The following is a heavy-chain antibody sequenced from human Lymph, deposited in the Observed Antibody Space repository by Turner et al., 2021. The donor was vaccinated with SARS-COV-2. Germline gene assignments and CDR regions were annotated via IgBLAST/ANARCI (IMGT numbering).Heavy chain of an antibody. CDR3: ARKTAPGMGGGVFYYYYGMDV. CDR2: IIPILGIA. V-gene: IGHV1-69*10. CDR1: GGTFSSYA. J-gene: IGHJ6*02. D-gene: IGHD3-16*01. Sequence: QVQLVQSGAEVKKPGSSVKVSCKASGGTFSSYAISWVRQAPGQGLEWMGGIIPILGIANNAQRFQGRVTITADKSTCTADGGLRSRGSGDTGMYYCARKTAPGMGGGVFYYYYGMDVWGQGTTVTVSS.